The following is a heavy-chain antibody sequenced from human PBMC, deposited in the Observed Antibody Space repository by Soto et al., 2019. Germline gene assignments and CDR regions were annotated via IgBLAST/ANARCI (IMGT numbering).Heavy chain of an antibody. CDR2: ISPDHSGT. CDR1: GYRFTGYY. Sequence: QVQLVQSGAEVKEPGASLKVSCKTSGYRFTGYYIHWVRQAPGQGLEWMGWISPDHSGTNLAQKFVGRVTMTRDTSNSTVYTELSGLTTDYAGFYFCARGHLVMVGTNPGLDSWGQGTQVIVSP. V-gene: IGHV1-2*02. CDR3: ARGHLVMVGTNPGLDS. J-gene: IGHJ5*01. D-gene: IGHD1-26*01.